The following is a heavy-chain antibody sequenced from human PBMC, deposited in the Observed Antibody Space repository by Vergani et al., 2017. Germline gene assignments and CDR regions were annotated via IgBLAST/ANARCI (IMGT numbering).Heavy chain of an antibody. V-gene: IGHV4-59*01. CDR1: GGSISSYY. J-gene: IGHJ6*02. CDR3: ARVEMATEGPPHYYYGIDV. Sequence: QVQLQESGPGLVKPSETLSLTCTVSGGSISSYYWSWIRQPPGKGLEWIGYIYYSGSTNYNPSLKSRVTISVDTSKNQFSLKLSSVTAADTAVYYCARVEMATEGPPHYYYGIDVWGQGTTVTVSS. D-gene: IGHD5-24*01. CDR2: IYYSGST.